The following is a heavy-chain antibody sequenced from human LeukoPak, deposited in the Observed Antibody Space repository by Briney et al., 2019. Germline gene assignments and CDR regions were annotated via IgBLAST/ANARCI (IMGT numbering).Heavy chain of an antibody. V-gene: IGHV3-9*01. J-gene: IGHJ4*02. D-gene: IGHD5-24*01. CDR2: ISWNSGSI. CDR1: GFTFDDYA. Sequence: PGRSLRLSCAASGFTFDDYAMHWVRQAPGKGLEWVSGISWNSGSIGYADSVKGRFTISRDNAKNSPYLQMNSLRAEDTALYYCAKEDGHKGYFDYWGQGTLVTVSS. CDR3: AKEDGHKGYFDY.